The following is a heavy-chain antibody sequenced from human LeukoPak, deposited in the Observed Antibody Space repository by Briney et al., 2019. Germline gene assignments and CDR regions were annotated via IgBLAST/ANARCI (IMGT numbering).Heavy chain of an antibody. CDR3: ARDVPSTGSYQGPFDY. CDR1: AASISSYY. J-gene: IGHJ4*02. V-gene: IGHV4-4*07. CDR2: IYTSGST. Sequence: SETLSLTCTVSAASISSYYWSWLRQPAGKGLEWIGRIYTSGSTNYNPSLKSRVTMSVDTSKNQFSLKMSSVTAADTAVYYCARDVPSTGSYQGPFDYWGQGTLVTVSS. D-gene: IGHD1-26*01.